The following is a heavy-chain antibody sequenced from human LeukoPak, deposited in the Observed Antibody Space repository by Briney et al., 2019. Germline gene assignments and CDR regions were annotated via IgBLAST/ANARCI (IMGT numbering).Heavy chain of an antibody. CDR2: GDYSGGT. Sequence: SETLSLTCTVSGDSFTSVTDYWAWIRQPPGKGLEWIASGDYSGGTYYNPSLESRVAISEDTSKNQFSLKLSSVTAADTAVYYCARSAAVTTGYFDYWGQGTLVTVSS. J-gene: IGHJ4*02. CDR3: ARSAAVTTGYFDY. D-gene: IGHD4-17*01. CDR1: GDSFTSVTDY. V-gene: IGHV4-39*07.